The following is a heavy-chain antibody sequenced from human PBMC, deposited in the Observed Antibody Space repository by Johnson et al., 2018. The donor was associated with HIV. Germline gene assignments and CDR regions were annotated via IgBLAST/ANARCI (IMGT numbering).Heavy chain of an antibody. Sequence: QVQLVESGGGVVQPGRSLRLSCAASGFTFSSYAMHWVRQAPGKGLEWVAVISYDGSNKYYADSVKGRFTISRDNAKNSLYLQMNRLRAEDTALYYCAKDMDRYYDFDAFDIWGQGTMVTVSS. J-gene: IGHJ3*02. V-gene: IGHV3-30*04. D-gene: IGHD3-3*01. CDR3: AKDMDRYYDFDAFDI. CDR1: GFTFSSYA. CDR2: ISYDGSNK.